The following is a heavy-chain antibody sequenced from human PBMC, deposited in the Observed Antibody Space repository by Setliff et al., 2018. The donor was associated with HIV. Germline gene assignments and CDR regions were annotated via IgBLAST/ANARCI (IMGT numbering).Heavy chain of an antibody. V-gene: IGHV3-23*01. CDR2: ISGGGHTA. CDR3: ARGHYSSSSG. J-gene: IGHJ4*02. CDR1: GFIFGNFA. D-gene: IGHD6-6*01. Sequence: PGGSLRLSCAASGFIFGNFAMSWVRQVPGKGLEWVSAISGGGHTADYAASVKGRFTISRDNAKNSLYLQMNSLRAEDTAVYYCARGHYSSSSGWGQGALVTVSS.